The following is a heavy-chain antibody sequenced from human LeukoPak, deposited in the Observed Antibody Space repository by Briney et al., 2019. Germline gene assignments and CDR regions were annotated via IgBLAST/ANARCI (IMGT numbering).Heavy chain of an antibody. J-gene: IGHJ4*02. CDR3: ARFSGMGNFDY. CDR2: IYTSGST. D-gene: IGHD1-14*01. V-gene: IGHV4-61*02. CDR1: GGSISSGSYY. Sequence: SETLSLTCTVSGGSISSGSYYWGWLRQPAGTGREWFGRIYTSGSTNYNPSLKSRVTISVDTSKNQFSLRLSSVTAADTAVYYCARFSGMGNFDYWGQGTLVTVSS.